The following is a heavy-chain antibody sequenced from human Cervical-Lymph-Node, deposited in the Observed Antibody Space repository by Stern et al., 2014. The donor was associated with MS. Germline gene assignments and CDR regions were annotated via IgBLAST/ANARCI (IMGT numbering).Heavy chain of an antibody. Sequence: QMQLVQSGAEVMKPGSSVKVSCKASGGTFSTYVINWVRQAPGQGLEWMGGIALIFETTNYEQKIQGRVTITADESTSTVYMELSSLRSEDTAVYYCARLDTSGYFYYDMDVWGQGTTVTVSS. CDR1: GGTFSTYV. CDR3: ARLDTSGYFYYDMDV. D-gene: IGHD3-22*01. CDR2: IALIFETT. V-gene: IGHV1-69*01. J-gene: IGHJ6*02.